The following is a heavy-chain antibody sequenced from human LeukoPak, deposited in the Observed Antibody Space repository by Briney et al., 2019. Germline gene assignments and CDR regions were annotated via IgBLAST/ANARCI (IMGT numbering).Heavy chain of an antibody. D-gene: IGHD5-24*01. Sequence: TGGSLRLSCAASGFSFTTYSMNWVRQAPGKGLEWVSSISSSNSFIYYADSVKGRCTISRDNAKNSLYLQMNSLRAEDTAVYYCARDGGWLQYIDYWGQGTLVTVSS. J-gene: IGHJ4*02. V-gene: IGHV3-21*01. CDR3: ARDGGWLQYIDY. CDR2: ISSSNSFI. CDR1: GFSFTTYS.